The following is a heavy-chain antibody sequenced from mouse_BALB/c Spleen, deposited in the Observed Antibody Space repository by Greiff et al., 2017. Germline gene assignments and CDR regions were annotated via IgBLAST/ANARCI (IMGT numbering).Heavy chain of an antibody. J-gene: IGHJ1*01. Sequence: VHLVESGPGLVAPSQSLSITCTVSGFSLTGYGVNWVRQPPGKGLEWLGMIWGDGSTDYNSALKSRLSISKDNSKSQVFLKMNSLQTDDTARYYCARGFSYGYDRYFDVWGAGTTVTVSS. V-gene: IGHV2-6-7*01. CDR3: ARGFSYGYDRYFDV. D-gene: IGHD2-2*01. CDR1: GFSLTGYG. CDR2: IWGDGST.